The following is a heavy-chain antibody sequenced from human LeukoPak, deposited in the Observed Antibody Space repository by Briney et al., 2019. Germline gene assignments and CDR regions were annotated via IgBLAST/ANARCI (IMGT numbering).Heavy chain of an antibody. CDR3: ATTGYYSYFDH. D-gene: IGHD3-9*01. V-gene: IGHV3-33*01. Sequence: GGSLRLSCAASGFTFSSYGMHWVRQAPGKGLEWVALIWYDGSSKHYADSVRGRFSISRDNSKNTLYLQMNSLRAEDAAVYYCATTGYYSYFDHWGQGTLVTVSS. CDR2: IWYDGSSK. CDR1: GFTFSSYG. J-gene: IGHJ4*02.